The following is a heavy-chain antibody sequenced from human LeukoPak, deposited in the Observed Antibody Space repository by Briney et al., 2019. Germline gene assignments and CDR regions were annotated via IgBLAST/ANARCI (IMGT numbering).Heavy chain of an antibody. V-gene: IGHV3-66*01. CDR3: ARDRVLLWFGGAFDGMDV. CDR1: GFTVSSNY. J-gene: IGHJ6*02. Sequence: QTGGSLRLPCAASGFTVSSNYMSWVRQAPGKGLEWVSVIYSGGSRYYADSVKGRFTISRNNSKNTLYLQMNSLRAEDTAVYYCARDRVLLWFGGAFDGMDVWGQGTTVTVSS. D-gene: IGHD3-10*01. CDR2: IYSGGSR.